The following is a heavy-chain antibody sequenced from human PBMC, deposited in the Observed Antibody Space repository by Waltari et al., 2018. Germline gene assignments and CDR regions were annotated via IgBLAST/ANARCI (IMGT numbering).Heavy chain of an antibody. V-gene: IGHV3-23*04. CDR2: ICGSGNST. J-gene: IGHJ3*02. CDR3: AKDRHILVVIVSVDTFHI. Sequence: EVQLVESGGGFVQPGGSLRLSCAASGFTFSSYAMKWVRQPPGNGLEGVSGICGSGNSTHYADSVKGRFTISRDNSKNTVYLKMNSLRAEDTAIYYCAKDRHILVVIVSVDTFHIWGQGTMVTVSS. D-gene: IGHD2-21*01. CDR1: GFTFSSYA.